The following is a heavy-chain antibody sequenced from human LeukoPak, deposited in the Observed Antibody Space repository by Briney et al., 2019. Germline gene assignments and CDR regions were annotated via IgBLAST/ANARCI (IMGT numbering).Heavy chain of an antibody. CDR1: GFTVSSNY. V-gene: IGHV3-53*01. D-gene: IGHD2-21*01. Sequence: TGGSLRLSCAASGFTVSSNYMSWVRRAPGKGLEWVSLIYGGGSTYYADSVKGRFTISRDNSKNTLYLQMNSLRAEDTAVYYCAKGMGDPVGYFDYWGQGTLVTVSS. J-gene: IGHJ4*02. CDR3: AKGMGDPVGYFDY. CDR2: IYGGGST.